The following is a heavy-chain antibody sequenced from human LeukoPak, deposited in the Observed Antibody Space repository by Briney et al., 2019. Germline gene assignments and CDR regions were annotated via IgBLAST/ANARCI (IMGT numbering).Heavy chain of an antibody. CDR1: GFTFSSYS. CDR3: ARDIAVAGRNDFDY. D-gene: IGHD6-19*01. Sequence: PGGSLRLSCAASGFTFSSYSMNWVRQAPGKGLEWVSSISSSSSYIYYPDSVKGPFTIYRDTAKNSLYLQMNSLRAEDTAVYYCARDIAVAGRNDFDYWGQGTLVTVSS. J-gene: IGHJ4*02. V-gene: IGHV3-21*01. CDR2: ISSSSSYI.